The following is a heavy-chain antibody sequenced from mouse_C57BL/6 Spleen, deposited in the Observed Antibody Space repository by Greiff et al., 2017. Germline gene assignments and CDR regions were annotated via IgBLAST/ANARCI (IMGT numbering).Heavy chain of an antibody. CDR3: TREDYVWYFDV. V-gene: IGHV1-80*01. CDR2: IYPGGGAT. CDR1: GYAFSSYW. Sequence: QVQLQQPGAELVRPGASVKISCTASGYAFSSYWMNWVQQRPGKGLEWIGQIYPGGGATNYNGKFKGRGTLTADNASSTSFMQLSSLTSEDAAVYFCTREDYVWYFDVWGTGTTVTVSS. D-gene: IGHD2-4*01. J-gene: IGHJ1*03.